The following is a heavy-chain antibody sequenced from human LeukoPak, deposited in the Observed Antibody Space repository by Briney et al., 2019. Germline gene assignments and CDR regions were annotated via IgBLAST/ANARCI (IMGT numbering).Heavy chain of an antibody. CDR3: ARQKSGVAVAGPGDH. D-gene: IGHD6-19*01. Sequence: GGSLRLSCAASGFAFSTYWMKWVRQAPGKRLEWVVSIKDDGSANYYVDSVKGRFTISRDNAKNSLYLRMNSLRVEDTAVYYCARQKSGVAVAGPGDHWGQGTLVTVSS. V-gene: IGHV3-7*01. CDR1: GFAFSTYW. CDR2: IKDDGSAN. J-gene: IGHJ4*02.